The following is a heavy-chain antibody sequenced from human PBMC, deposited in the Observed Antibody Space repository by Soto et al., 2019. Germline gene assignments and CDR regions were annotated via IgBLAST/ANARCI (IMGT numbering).Heavy chain of an antibody. CDR2: IIPIFGTA. CDR1: GGTFSSYA. Sequence: GASVEVSCKASGGTFSSYAISWVRQAPGQGLEWMGGIIPIFGTANYAQKFQGRVTITADESTSTAYMELSSLRSEDTAVYYCARDGRRSWEHDVDEFTYFDYWGQGTLVTVSS. V-gene: IGHV1-69*13. J-gene: IGHJ4*02. CDR3: ARDGRRSWEHDVDEFTYFDY. D-gene: IGHD1-26*01.